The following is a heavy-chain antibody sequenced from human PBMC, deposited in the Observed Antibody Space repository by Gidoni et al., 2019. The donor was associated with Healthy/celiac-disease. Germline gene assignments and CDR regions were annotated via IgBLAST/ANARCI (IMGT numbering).Heavy chain of an antibody. J-gene: IGHJ5*02. Sequence: EVQLLESGGGLVQPGGSLGLSCAAPGVTFSSYAMSLVRQAPGKGLAWVSASSGSGGSTYYADSVKGRFTISRDNSKNTLYLQMNSLRAEDTAVYYCAKGGGRRYFDWAPFDPWGQGTLVTVSS. CDR1: GVTFSSYA. CDR3: AKGGGRRYFDWAPFDP. V-gene: IGHV3-23*01. D-gene: IGHD3-9*01. CDR2: SSGSGGST.